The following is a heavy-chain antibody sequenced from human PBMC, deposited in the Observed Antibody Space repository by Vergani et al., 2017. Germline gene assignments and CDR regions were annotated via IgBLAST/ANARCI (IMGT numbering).Heavy chain of an antibody. CDR2: INHSGST. CDR3: ARGSSWDNYYYYYMDV. V-gene: IGHV4-34*01. J-gene: IGHJ6*03. D-gene: IGHD6-6*01. Sequence: QVQLQQWGAGLLKPSETLSLTCAVYGGSFSGYYWSWIRQPPGKGLEWIGEINHSGSTNYNPSLKSRVTISVDTSKNQFSLKLGSVTAADTAVYYCARGSSWDNYYYYYMDVWGKGTTVTVSS. CDR1: GGSFSGYY.